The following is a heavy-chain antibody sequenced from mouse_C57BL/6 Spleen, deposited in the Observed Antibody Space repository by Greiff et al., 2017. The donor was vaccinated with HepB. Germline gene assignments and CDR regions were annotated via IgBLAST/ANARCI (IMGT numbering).Heavy chain of an antibody. D-gene: IGHD1-1*01. Sequence: VQLQQPGAELVKPGASVKLSCKASGYTFTSYWMHWVKQRPGQGLEWIGRIHPSDSDTNYNQKFKGKATLTVDKSSSTAYMQLSSLTSEDSAVYYCAIGSLYYGRGGLFDYWGQGTTLTVSS. V-gene: IGHV1-74*01. CDR1: GYTFTSYW. CDR2: IHPSDSDT. CDR3: AIGSLYYGRGGLFDY. J-gene: IGHJ2*01.